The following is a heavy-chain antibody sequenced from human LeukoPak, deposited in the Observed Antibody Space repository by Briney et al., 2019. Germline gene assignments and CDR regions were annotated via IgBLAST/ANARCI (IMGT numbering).Heavy chain of an antibody. CDR3: ARVVSSGYHFDY. J-gene: IGHJ4*02. D-gene: IGHD3-22*01. CDR1: GYTFTSYA. Sequence: ASVKVSCKASGYTFTSYAMHRVRQAPGQRLEWMGWINAGNGNTKYSQKFQGRVTITRDTSASTAYMELSSLRSEDTAVYYCARVVSSGYHFDYWGQGTLVTVSS. V-gene: IGHV1-3*01. CDR2: INAGNGNT.